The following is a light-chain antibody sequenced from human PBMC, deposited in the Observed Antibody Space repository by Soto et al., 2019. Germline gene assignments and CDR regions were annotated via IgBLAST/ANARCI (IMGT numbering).Light chain of an antibody. J-gene: IGKJ4*01. V-gene: IGKV3-15*01. CDR3: QQYNNWPLT. CDR2: GAS. Sequence: EIVVTQSPATLSVSPGERATLSCRASQSVSSNLAWYMQKPGQAPRLLIYGASTRATGIPARFSGSGSGTEFTLTISSLQSEDFAVYYCQQYNNWPLTFGEGPRWRSN. CDR1: QSVSSN.